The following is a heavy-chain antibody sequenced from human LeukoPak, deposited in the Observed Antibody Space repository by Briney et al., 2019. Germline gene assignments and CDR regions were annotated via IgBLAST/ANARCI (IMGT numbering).Heavy chain of an antibody. Sequence: GASVKVSCKVSGYTFTDYYMHWVQQAPGKGLEWMGLVDPEDGETIYAEKFQGRVTMTRDTSTSTVYMELSSLRSEDTAVYYCATLGSFDYWGQGTLVTVSS. CDR1: GYTFTDYY. D-gene: IGHD7-27*01. V-gene: IGHV1-69-2*01. CDR3: ATLGSFDY. J-gene: IGHJ4*02. CDR2: VDPEDGET.